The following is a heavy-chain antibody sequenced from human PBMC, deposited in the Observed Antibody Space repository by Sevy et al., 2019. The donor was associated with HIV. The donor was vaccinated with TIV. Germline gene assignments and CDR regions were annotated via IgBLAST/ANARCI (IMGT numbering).Heavy chain of an antibody. Sequence: GGSLRRSCAASGFTVSSNYMSWVRQAPGKGLEWVSVIYSGGSTYYADSVKGRFTISRDNSKNTLYLQVNSRRAEDTAVYYCARAGYYGSGSYKNYYYGMDVWGQGTTVTAS. CDR2: IYSGGST. CDR3: ARAGYYGSGSYKNYYYGMDV. V-gene: IGHV3-53*01. D-gene: IGHD3-10*01. J-gene: IGHJ6*02. CDR1: GFTVSSNY.